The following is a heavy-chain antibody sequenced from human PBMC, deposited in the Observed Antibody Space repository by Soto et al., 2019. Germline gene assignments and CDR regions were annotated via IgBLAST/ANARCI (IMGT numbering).Heavy chain of an antibody. CDR1: GGSISSNDFY. J-gene: IGHJ5*02. CDR2: IYYSGNT. D-gene: IGHD6-13*01. Sequence: SETLSLTCIVSGGSISSNDFYWSWIRQHPGKGLEWIGYIYYSGNTYYNPSLKSRVTILVDTSKNQFSLKVSSVTAADTAVYYCARLSGSWQSWFDPWGRGTLVTVSS. V-gene: IGHV4-31*03. CDR3: ARLSGSWQSWFDP.